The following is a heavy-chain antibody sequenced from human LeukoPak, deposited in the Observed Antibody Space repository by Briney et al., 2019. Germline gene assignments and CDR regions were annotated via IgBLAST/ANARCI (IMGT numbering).Heavy chain of an antibody. CDR3: ARDSGSYSVSDY. Sequence: ASVKVSCKASGYTFTSYGISWVRQAPGQGLEWMGWISAYTGNSNYAQKLQGRVTMTTDTSTNTAYMELRSLRSDDTAVYYCARDSGSYSVSDYWGQGTLVTVSS. J-gene: IGHJ4*02. CDR1: GYTFTSYG. CDR2: ISAYTGNS. D-gene: IGHD1-26*01. V-gene: IGHV1-18*01.